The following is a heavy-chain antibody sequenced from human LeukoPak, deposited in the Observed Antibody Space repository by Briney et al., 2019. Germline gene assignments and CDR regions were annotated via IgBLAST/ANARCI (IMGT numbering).Heavy chain of an antibody. CDR3: ARGVAAAGGGEFDY. V-gene: IGHV4-34*01. CDR2: INHSGST. D-gene: IGHD6-13*01. J-gene: IGHJ4*02. Sequence: SDTLSLTCAVYGGSFSGNYWSWNRQPPGKGLEWIGEINHSGSTNYNPSLKSRVTISVETSKNQFSLKLSSVTAADTAVYYCARGVAAAGGGEFDYWGQGTLVTVSS. CDR1: GGSFSGNY.